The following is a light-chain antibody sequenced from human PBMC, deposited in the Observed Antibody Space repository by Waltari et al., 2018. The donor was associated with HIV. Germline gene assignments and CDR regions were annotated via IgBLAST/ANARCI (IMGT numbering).Light chain of an antibody. CDR1: RRDVGAYDS. V-gene: IGLV2-14*03. CDR2: DFT. Sequence: QSALTKPASVSGSPGQSITLSCIGSRRDVGAYDSVSWYQHPPGKAPKLLIYDFTHRPSGISALFSGSKSGNTASLTISGLQADDEADYYCGSYTTTSTPGVFGGGTKLTVL. J-gene: IGLJ2*01. CDR3: GSYTTTSTPGV.